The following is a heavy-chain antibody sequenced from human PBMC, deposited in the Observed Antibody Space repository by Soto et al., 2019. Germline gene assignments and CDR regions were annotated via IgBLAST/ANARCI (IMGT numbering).Heavy chain of an antibody. D-gene: IGHD2-2*01. CDR3: VRMSSCSSTSCVAAFDI. Sequence: ASVKVSCKASGYTFTSYDINWVRQATGQGLEWMGWMNPNSGNTGYAQKFQGRVTMTRNTSRSTAYMELSSLRSEDTAVYYCVRMSSCSSTSCVAAFDIRGQGTMVNVSS. CDR1: GYTFTSYD. CDR2: MNPNSGNT. V-gene: IGHV1-8*01. J-gene: IGHJ3*02.